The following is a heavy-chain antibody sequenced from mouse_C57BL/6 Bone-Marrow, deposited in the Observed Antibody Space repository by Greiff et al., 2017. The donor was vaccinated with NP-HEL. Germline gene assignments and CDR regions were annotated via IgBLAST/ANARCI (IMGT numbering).Heavy chain of an antibody. V-gene: IGHV1-64*01. J-gene: IGHJ4*01. CDR3: ARGLLWLRRRDYYAMDY. D-gene: IGHD2-2*01. CDR1: GYTFTSYW. Sequence: QVQLQQPGAELVKPGASVKLSCKASGYTFTSYWMHWVKQRPGQGLEWIGMIHPNSGSTNYNEKFKSKATLTVDKSSTPAYLPLSSLTSEESAVYYCARGLLWLRRRDYYAMDYWGQGTSVTVSS. CDR2: IHPNSGST.